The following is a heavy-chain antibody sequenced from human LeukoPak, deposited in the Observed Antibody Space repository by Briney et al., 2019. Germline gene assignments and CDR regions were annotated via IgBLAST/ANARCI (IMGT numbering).Heavy chain of an antibody. CDR2: IKQDGSEK. D-gene: IGHD2-15*01. CDR1: GFTFSSYW. CDR3: AKSGGAGDMDV. V-gene: IGHV3-7*01. J-gene: IGHJ6*03. Sequence: GGSLRLSCAASGFTFSSYWMSWVRQAPGKGLEWVANIKQDGSEKYYADSVKGRFTISRDNAKNSLYLQMNSLRAEDTAVYYCAKSGGAGDMDVWGKGTTVTVSS.